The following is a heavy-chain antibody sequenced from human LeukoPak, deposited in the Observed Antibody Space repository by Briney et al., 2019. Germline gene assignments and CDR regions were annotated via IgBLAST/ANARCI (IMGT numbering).Heavy chain of an antibody. J-gene: IGHJ4*02. Sequence: GGSLRLSCAASGFTFSDYYLSWIRQAPGKGLEWVAVIWYDGSNKYYADSVKGRFTISRDNSKNTLYLQMNSLRAEDTAVYYCARNDKGNSYGYSIDYWGQGTLVTVSS. CDR2: IWYDGSNK. V-gene: IGHV3-33*08. CDR3: ARNDKGNSYGYSIDY. CDR1: GFTFSDYY. D-gene: IGHD5-18*01.